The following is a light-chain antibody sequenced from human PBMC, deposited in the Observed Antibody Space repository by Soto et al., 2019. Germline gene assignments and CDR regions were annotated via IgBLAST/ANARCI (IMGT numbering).Light chain of an antibody. CDR3: QQYGSSPLT. J-gene: IGKJ4*01. CDR2: GAS. V-gene: IGKV3-20*01. CDR1: QSVSSSN. Sequence: IVLSHAPGTLSLSPMERATLSFRAIQSVSSSNLSWYQQKPGQPPRLLIYGASIRATGVPDRFSGSGSGTDFTLTINRLEPEDFAVYFCQQYGSSPLTFGGGTKVDIK.